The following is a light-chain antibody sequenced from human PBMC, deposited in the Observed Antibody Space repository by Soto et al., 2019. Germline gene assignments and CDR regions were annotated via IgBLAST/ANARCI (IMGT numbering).Light chain of an antibody. CDR2: EVS. V-gene: IGLV2-14*01. Sequence: QSALTQPASVSGSPGQSITISCTGTSSDVGGYNYVSWYQQHAGEVPKLIIFEVSNRPSGASNRFSGSKSANTASLTISGLQAEDEADYYCSSYTSINTLVVFGTGTKVTVL. J-gene: IGLJ1*01. CDR3: SSYTSINTLVV. CDR1: SSDVGGYNY.